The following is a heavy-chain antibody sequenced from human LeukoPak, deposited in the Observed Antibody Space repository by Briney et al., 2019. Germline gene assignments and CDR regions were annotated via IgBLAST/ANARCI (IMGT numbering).Heavy chain of an antibody. CDR3: ARDNWNYGSSMDV. V-gene: IGHV4-59*01. Sequence: PSETLSLTCTVSGGSISSYYWSWIRQPPGKGLEWIGYVYYSGSTNYNPSLKSRVTISVDTSKNQFSLKLSSVTAADTAVYYCARDNWNYGSSMDVWGQGTTVTVSS. D-gene: IGHD1-7*01. J-gene: IGHJ6*02. CDR1: GGSISSYY. CDR2: VYYSGST.